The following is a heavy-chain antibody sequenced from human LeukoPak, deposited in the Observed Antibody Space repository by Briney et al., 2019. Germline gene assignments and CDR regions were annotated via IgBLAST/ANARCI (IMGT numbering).Heavy chain of an antibody. CDR3: ASFTIFGVAYLQ. J-gene: IGHJ4*02. Sequence: PGGSLRLSCAASGFTFSSYRMNWVRQAPGKGLEWVSSISSSSSYIYYADSVKGRFTISRDNAKNSLYLQMNSLRAEDTAVYYCASFTIFGVAYLQWGQGTLVTVSS. CDR2: ISSSSSYI. V-gene: IGHV3-21*01. D-gene: IGHD3-3*01. CDR1: GFTFSSYR.